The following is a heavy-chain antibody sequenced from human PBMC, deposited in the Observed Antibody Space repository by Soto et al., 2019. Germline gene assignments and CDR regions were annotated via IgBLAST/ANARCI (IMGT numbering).Heavy chain of an antibody. CDR1: GGTFSSYA. Sequence: GAAVKVSCKASGGTFSSYAISWVRQAPGQGLEWMGGIIPIFGTANYAQKFQGRVAITADESTSTAYMELSSLRSEDTAVYYCATTGTGGNYYYYGMDVWGQGTTVTVSS. J-gene: IGHJ6*02. V-gene: IGHV1-69*13. CDR2: IIPIFGTA. CDR3: ATTGTGGNYYYYGMDV. D-gene: IGHD1-1*01.